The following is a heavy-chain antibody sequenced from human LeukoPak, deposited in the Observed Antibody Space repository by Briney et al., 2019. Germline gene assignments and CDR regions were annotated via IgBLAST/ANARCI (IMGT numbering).Heavy chain of an antibody. V-gene: IGHV4-59*01. Sequence: SETLSLTCTVSGXSISSYYWNWIRQPPGKGLESIGHLYYSGSTNYNPSLKSRVTISVDTSKTQFSLKLSSVTAADPAVYYCARGEGYCSGGSCFIDGFDIWGQGTMVTVSS. CDR1: GXSISSYY. CDR3: ARGEGYCSGGSCFIDGFDI. D-gene: IGHD2-15*01. J-gene: IGHJ3*02. CDR2: LYYSGST.